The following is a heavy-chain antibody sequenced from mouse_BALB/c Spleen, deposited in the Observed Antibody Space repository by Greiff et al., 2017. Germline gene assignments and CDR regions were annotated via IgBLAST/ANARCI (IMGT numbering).Heavy chain of an antibody. CDR1: GFTFSSYT. D-gene: IGHD1-2*01. Sequence: EVKLMESGGGLVKPGGSLKLSCAASGFTFSSYTMSWVRQTPEKRLEWVATISSGGSYTYYPDSVKGRFTISRDNAKNTLYLQMSSLKSEDTAMYYCTRVITTNAMDYWGQGTSGTVSS. J-gene: IGHJ4*01. CDR3: TRVITTNAMDY. CDR2: ISSGGSYT. V-gene: IGHV5-6-4*01.